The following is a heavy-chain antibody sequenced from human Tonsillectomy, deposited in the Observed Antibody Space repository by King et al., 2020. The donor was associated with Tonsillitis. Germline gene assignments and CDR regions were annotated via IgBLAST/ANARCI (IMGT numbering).Heavy chain of an antibody. D-gene: IGHD3-22*01. V-gene: IGHV3-21*01. J-gene: IGHJ4*02. CDR2: ISHSTAYI. CDR3: VRDGGDYYDTSAFYSNLDS. CDR1: GFTFSTYG. Sequence: VQLVQSGGVLVKPGGSVRLSCVGSGFTFSTYGMNCVRQAPGKGLEWVLSISHSTAYIYYAESLSGRFTVSRDNARNSRYREMNSLGADDTAVYYCVRDGGDYYDTSAFYSNLDSWGQGTLVTVSS.